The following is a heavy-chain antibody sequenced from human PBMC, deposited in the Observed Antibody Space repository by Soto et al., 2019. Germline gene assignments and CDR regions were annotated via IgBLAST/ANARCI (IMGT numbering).Heavy chain of an antibody. D-gene: IGHD1-7*01. V-gene: IGHV3-30*03. J-gene: IGHJ4*02. CDR1: GFTFSSYG. CDR3: ASGITGTTSVY. CDR2: ISYDGSNK. Sequence: GGSLRLSCAASGFTFSSYGMHWVRQAPGKGLGWVAVISYDGSNKYYADSVKGRFTISRDNSKNTLYLQMNSLRAEDTAVYYCASGITGTTSVYWGQGTLVTVSS.